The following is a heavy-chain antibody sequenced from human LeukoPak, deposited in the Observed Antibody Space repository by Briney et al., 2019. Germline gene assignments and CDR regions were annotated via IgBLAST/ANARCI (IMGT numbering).Heavy chain of an antibody. Sequence: GGPLRLSCAASGFTFSSYSMNWVRQAPGKGLEWVSSISSSSSYIYYADSVKGRFTISRDNAKNSLYLQMNCLRAEDTAVYYCARGSPDYYYMDVWGKGTTVTVSS. D-gene: IGHD3-10*01. CDR1: GFTFSSYS. CDR3: ARGSPDYYYMDV. CDR2: ISSSSSYI. V-gene: IGHV3-21*01. J-gene: IGHJ6*03.